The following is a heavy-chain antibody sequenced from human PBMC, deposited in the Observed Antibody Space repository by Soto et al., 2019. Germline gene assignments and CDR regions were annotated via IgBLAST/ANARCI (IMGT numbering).Heavy chain of an antibody. CDR1: GGTFSSYA. CDR3: ARGAFGMATTGDVA. Sequence: SVKVSCKASGGTFSSYAISWVRQAPGQGLEWMGGIIPIFGTANYAQKFQGRVTITADESTSTAYMELSSLRSEDTAVYYCARGAFGMATTGDVAWGQGTLVTVSS. J-gene: IGHJ5*02. V-gene: IGHV1-69*13. CDR2: IIPIFGTA. D-gene: IGHD3-10*01.